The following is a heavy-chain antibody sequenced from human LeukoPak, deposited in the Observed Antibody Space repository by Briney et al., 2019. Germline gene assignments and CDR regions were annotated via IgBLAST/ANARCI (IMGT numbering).Heavy chain of an antibody. V-gene: IGHV3-33*01. CDR3: ARAQYLRFLEWLPDAFDI. D-gene: IGHD3-3*01. CDR2: IWYDGSNK. J-gene: IGHJ3*02. CDR1: GFTFSSYG. Sequence: GGSLRLSCAASGFTFSSYGMHWVRQAPGKGLEWVAVIWYDGSNKYYADSVKGRFTISRDNSKNTLYLQMNSLRAEDTAVYYCARAQYLRFLEWLPDAFDIWGQGTMVTVSS.